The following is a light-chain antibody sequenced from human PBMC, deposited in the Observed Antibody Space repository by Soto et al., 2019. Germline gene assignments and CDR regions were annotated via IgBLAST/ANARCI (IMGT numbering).Light chain of an antibody. V-gene: IGKV3-15*01. CDR3: QQYRT. CDR1: QSVTSN. J-gene: IGKJ1*01. CDR2: GAS. Sequence: VMTQSPATLSVSPGERATLSCRASQSVTSNLAWYQQKPGQVPRLLIYGASTRATGIPARFSGSGSGTEFTLTISSLQYEDFAVYYCQQYRTFGQGTKVEMK.